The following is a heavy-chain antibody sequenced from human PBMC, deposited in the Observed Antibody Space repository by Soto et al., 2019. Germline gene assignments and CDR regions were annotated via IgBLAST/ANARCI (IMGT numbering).Heavy chain of an antibody. CDR1: GFTFSSCG. V-gene: IGHV3-30*18. Sequence: QVQLVESGGGVVQPGRSLRLSCAASGFTFSSCGMHWVRQAPGKGLEWVAVISYDGSNIYYADSVKGRFTISGDNSKSTLYLQMNRLRGEDTAVFYCAKDLDYSNGWGTFYYWGQGTLVTVSS. CDR3: AKDLDYSNGWGTFYY. J-gene: IGHJ4*02. D-gene: IGHD6-19*01. CDR2: ISYDGSNI.